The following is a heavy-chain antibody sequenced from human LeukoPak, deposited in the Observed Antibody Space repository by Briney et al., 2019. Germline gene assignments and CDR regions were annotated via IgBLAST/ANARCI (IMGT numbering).Heavy chain of an antibody. J-gene: IGHJ2*01. CDR2: IYYSGST. V-gene: IGHV4-39*07. Sequence: GSLRLSCAASGFTFSSYWLSWVRQAPGKGLEWIGSIYYSGSTYYNPSLKSRVTISVDTSKNQFSLKLSSVTAADTAVYYCARNLNPPYWYFDLWGRGTLVTVSS. CDR1: GFTFSSYW. D-gene: IGHD1-14*01. CDR3: ARNLNPPYWYFDL.